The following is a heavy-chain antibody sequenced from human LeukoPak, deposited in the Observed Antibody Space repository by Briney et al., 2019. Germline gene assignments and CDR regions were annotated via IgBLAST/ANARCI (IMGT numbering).Heavy chain of an antibody. CDR3: ARDSAAAGNLQH. V-gene: IGHV4-4*07. J-gene: IGHJ1*01. Sequence: SETLSLTCTVSGGSISSYYWSWIRQPAGKGLEWIGRIYTSGSTNYNPTLKSRVTMSVDTSKNQFSLKLSSVTAADTAVYYCARDSAAAGNLQHWGQGTLVTVSS. CDR2: IYTSGST. CDR1: GGSISSYY. D-gene: IGHD6-13*01.